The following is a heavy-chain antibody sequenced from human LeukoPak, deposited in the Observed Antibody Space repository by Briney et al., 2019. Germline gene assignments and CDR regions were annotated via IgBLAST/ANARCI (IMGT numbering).Heavy chain of an antibody. V-gene: IGHV3-48*01. D-gene: IGHD1-26*01. CDR1: GLTLSSYN. CDR2: ISGGSGSI. Sequence: GSLRLSCAASGLTLSSYNMNWVRQAPGKGLEWLSDISGGSGSIHYADSVKGRFTISRDSAENSLYLQMNSLRAEDTAVYYCAREMGALGIWSQGTMVTVSS. CDR3: AREMGALGI. J-gene: IGHJ3*02.